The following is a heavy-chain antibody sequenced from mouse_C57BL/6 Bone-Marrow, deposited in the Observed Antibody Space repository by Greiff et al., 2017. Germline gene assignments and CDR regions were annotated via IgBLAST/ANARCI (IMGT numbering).Heavy chain of an antibody. J-gene: IGHJ3*01. Sequence: EVKVVESGGDLVKPGGSLKLSCAASGFTFSSYGMSWVRQTPDKRLEWVATISSGGSYTYYPDSVKGRFTISRDNAKNTLYLQMRSLKSENTAMYYCARHYDYAWFAYWGQGTLVTVSA. D-gene: IGHD2-4*01. CDR3: ARHYDYAWFAY. V-gene: IGHV5-6*01. CDR2: ISSGGSYT. CDR1: GFTFSSYG.